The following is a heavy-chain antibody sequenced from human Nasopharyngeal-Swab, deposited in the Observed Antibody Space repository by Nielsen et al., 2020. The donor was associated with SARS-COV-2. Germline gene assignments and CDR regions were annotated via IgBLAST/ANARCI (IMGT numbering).Heavy chain of an antibody. Sequence: GESLKISCAASGFTFSSYGMHWVRQAPGKGLEWVALISYDGSNKYYADSVKDRFTISRDNSKNTLYLQMNSLRAEDTAVYYCAKVYGGSEFDPWGQGTLVTVSS. CDR3: AKVYGGSEFDP. D-gene: IGHD4-23*01. J-gene: IGHJ5*02. V-gene: IGHV3-30*18. CDR2: ISYDGSNK. CDR1: GFTFSSYG.